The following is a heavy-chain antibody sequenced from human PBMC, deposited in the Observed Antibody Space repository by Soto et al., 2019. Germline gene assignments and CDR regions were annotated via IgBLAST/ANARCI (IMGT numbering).Heavy chain of an antibody. CDR1: GGSISSSRYY. CDR2: IYYSGST. CDR3: AIGQGGADWFRDYYYYYYMDV. J-gene: IGHJ6*03. V-gene: IGHV4-39*01. Sequence: SETLSLTCTGSGGSISSSRYYWGRIRQPPGKGLEWIGSIYYSGSTYYNPSLKSRVTISVDTSKNQFSLKLSSVTAADTAVYYCAIGQGGADWFRDYYYYYYMDVWGKGTTVTVSS. D-gene: IGHD3-9*01.